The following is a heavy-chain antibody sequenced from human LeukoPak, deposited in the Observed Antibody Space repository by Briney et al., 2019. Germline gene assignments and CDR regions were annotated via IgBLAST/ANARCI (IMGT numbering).Heavy chain of an antibody. CDR1: GGSFSGYY. V-gene: IGHV4-34*01. CDR2: INHSGST. Sequence: PSETLSLTCAVYGGSFSGYYWSWIRQPPGKGLDWFGEINHSGSTNYNPSLKSRVTISVDTSKNQFSLKLSSVTAADTAVYYCARVTVVPAAKGRAFDIWGQGTMVTVSS. J-gene: IGHJ3*02. CDR3: ARVTVVPAAKGRAFDI. D-gene: IGHD2-2*01.